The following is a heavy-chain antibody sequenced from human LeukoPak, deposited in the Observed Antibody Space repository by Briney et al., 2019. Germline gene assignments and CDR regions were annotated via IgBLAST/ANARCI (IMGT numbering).Heavy chain of an antibody. CDR2: IIPILGIA. V-gene: IGHV1-69*04. Sequence: SVKVSCKASGGTFSSYAISWVRQAPGQGLEWMGRIIPILGIANYAQKLQGRVTMTTDTSTSTAYMELRSLRSDDTAVYYCARIYDFWSGYLIDPWGQGTLVTVSS. CDR3: ARIYDFWSGYLIDP. CDR1: GGTFSSYA. J-gene: IGHJ5*02. D-gene: IGHD3-3*01.